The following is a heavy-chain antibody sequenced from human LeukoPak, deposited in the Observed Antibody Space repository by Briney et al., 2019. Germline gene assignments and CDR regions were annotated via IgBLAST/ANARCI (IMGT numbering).Heavy chain of an antibody. CDR2: ISSSGSTI. J-gene: IGHJ6*02. D-gene: IGHD6-19*01. CDR3: ARGLYSSGSPYMDV. Sequence: PRGSLRLSCAASGFTFSSYEMNWVRQAPGKGLEWVSYISSSGSTIYHADSVKGRFTISRDNAKNSLYLQMNSLRAEDTAVYYCARGLYSSGSPYMDVWGQGTTVTVSS. V-gene: IGHV3-48*03. CDR1: GFTFSSYE.